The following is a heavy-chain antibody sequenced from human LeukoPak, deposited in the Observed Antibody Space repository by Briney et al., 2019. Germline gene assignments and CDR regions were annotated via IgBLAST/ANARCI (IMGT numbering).Heavy chain of an antibody. V-gene: IGHV3-30*02. CDR2: IRYDGTNK. Sequence: GGSLRLSCAASGFTFSSYGMHWVRQAPAKGLEGVAFIRYDGTNKYYADSVKDRFTISRDNSKNTLFLQMNSLRTEDTAVYYCAKAEYQLENFDYWGQGTLVTVSS. D-gene: IGHD2-2*01. CDR1: GFTFSSYG. CDR3: AKAEYQLENFDY. J-gene: IGHJ4*02.